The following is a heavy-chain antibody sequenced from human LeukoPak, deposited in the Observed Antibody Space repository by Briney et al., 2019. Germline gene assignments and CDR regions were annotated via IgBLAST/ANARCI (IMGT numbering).Heavy chain of an antibody. D-gene: IGHD6-6*01. CDR2: IYTSGST. Sequence: SETLSLTCTVSGGSISSGSYYWSWIRQPAGKGLEWIGRIYTSGSTNYNPSLKSRVTISVDTSKNQFSLKLSSVTAADTAVYYCARETGQLAHDAFDIWGQGTMATVSS. CDR1: GGSISSGSYY. J-gene: IGHJ3*02. CDR3: ARETGQLAHDAFDI. V-gene: IGHV4-61*02.